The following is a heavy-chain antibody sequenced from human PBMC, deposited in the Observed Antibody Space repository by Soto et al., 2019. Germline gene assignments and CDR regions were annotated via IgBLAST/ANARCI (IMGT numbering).Heavy chain of an antibody. CDR2: ISSNGGST. CDR3: AREITMVRGVITNDAFDI. CDR1: GFTFSSYA. V-gene: IGHV3-64*01. J-gene: IGHJ3*02. D-gene: IGHD3-10*01. Sequence: GGSLRLFCAASGFTFSSYAMHWVRQAPGKGLEYVSAISSNGGSTYYANSVKGRFTISRDNSKNTLYLQMGSLRAEDMAVYYCAREITMVRGVITNDAFDIWGQGTMVTVSS.